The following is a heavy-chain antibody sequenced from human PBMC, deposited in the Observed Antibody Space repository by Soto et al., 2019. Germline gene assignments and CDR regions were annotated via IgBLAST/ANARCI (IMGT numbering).Heavy chain of an antibody. V-gene: IGHV4-39*01. D-gene: IGHD3-22*01. J-gene: IGHJ6*02. CDR3: ARLDDSSGPRMDV. CDR1: GGSISSSSYY. Sequence: QLQLQESGPGLVKPSETLSLTCTVSGGSISSSSYYWGWIRQPPGKGLEWIGSIYYSGSTYYNPYLKSRVTISVDTSKNQFSLKLSSVTAADTAVYYCARLDDSSGPRMDVWGQGTTVTVSS. CDR2: IYYSGST.